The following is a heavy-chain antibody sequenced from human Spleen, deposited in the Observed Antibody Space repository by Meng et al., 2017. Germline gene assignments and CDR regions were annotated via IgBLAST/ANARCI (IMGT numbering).Heavy chain of an antibody. J-gene: IGHJ4*02. D-gene: IGHD3-22*01. V-gene: IGHV3-21*01. CDR3: ARADSSGYYTVDY. CDR2: ISGSGHST. CDR1: GFTFSSYG. Sequence: GESLKISCAASGFTFSSYGMSWVRQAPGKGLEWVSGISGSGHSTYYADSVKGRFTISRDNAKNSLYLQMNSLRAEDTAVYYCARADSSGYYTVDYWGQGTLVTVSS.